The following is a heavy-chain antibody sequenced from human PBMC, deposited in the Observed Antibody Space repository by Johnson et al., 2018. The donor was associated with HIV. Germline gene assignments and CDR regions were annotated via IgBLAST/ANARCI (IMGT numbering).Heavy chain of an antibody. CDR1: GFTFSSYA. CDR3: AKDGQRGRAMIVARLGAFDI. J-gene: IGHJ3*02. CDR2: ISYDGSKK. D-gene: IGHD3-22*01. Sequence: QVQLVESGGGVVQPGRSLRLSCAASGFTFSSYAMHWVRQAPGKGLEWVAVISYDGSKKYYADSVKGRFTISRDNSKNTLYLQMNSLRAEDTAVYYCAKDGQRGRAMIVARLGAFDIWGQGTMVTVSS. V-gene: IGHV3-30*04.